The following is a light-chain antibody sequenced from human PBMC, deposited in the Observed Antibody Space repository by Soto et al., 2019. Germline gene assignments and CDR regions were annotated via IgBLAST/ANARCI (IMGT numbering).Light chain of an antibody. J-gene: IGKJ1*01. Sequence: EIVLAQSPGTLSLSPGERATLSCRASQSVTSTYLAWYQQRPGQPPRLLVYATSTRAVGVPDRFTGSGSGTDFTLTISRLEPEDFAVYYCQHYGRSLMFGPGTVVEIK. CDR1: QSVTSTY. V-gene: IGKV3-20*01. CDR3: QHYGRSLM. CDR2: ATS.